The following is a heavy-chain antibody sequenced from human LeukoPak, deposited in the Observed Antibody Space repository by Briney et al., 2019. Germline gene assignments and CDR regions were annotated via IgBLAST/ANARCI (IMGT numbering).Heavy chain of an antibody. J-gene: IGHJ6*02. CDR1: GYTFTGYY. CDR2: INPNSGGT. Sequence: ASVKVSCKASGYTFTGYYMHWVRQAPGHGLEWMGWINPNSGGTNYAQKFQGRVTMTRDTSISTAYMELSRLRSDDTAVYYCARSNAAVTSFYYYYGMDVWGQGTTVTVSS. D-gene: IGHD4-17*01. V-gene: IGHV1-2*02. CDR3: ARSNAAVTSFYYYYGMDV.